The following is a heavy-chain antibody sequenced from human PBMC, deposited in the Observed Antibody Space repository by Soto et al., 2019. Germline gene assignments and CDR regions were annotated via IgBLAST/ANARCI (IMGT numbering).Heavy chain of an antibody. CDR1: GGTFSSYR. V-gene: IGHV1-69*01. J-gene: IGHJ4*02. CDR2: IVPTYRTA. CDR3: ARDSGAKLSSS. D-gene: IGHD6-13*01. Sequence: APVKVSCKASGGTFSSYRFNWVRQARGQGLEWLGGIVPTYRTADYAQKFQGRVTITADESTRTVYMELSSLKSQDTALYYCARDSGAKLSSSWGQGTLVTVSS.